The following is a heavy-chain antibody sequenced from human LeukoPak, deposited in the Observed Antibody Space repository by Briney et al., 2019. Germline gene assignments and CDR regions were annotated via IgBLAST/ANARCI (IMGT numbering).Heavy chain of an antibody. CDR3: ASYDFWSDPGPFDY. V-gene: IGHV4-31*03. CDR1: GGSISSGGHY. J-gene: IGHJ4*02. CDR2: IYYSGGI. D-gene: IGHD3-3*01. Sequence: SQTLSLTCTVSGGSISSGGHYWSWIRQHPGKGLEWIGYIYYSGGIYYNPSLKSRVTISVDTSANQFSLKLSSVTAADTAVYYCASYDFWSDPGPFDYWGQGTLVTVSS.